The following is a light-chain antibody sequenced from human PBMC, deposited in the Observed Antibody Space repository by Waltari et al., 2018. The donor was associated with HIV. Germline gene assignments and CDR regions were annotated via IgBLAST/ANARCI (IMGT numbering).Light chain of an antibody. J-gene: IGKJ1*01. CDR1: QSVSSNY. CDR3: QQYGDSAWT. Sequence: EIVLTQSPGTLSLSPGETVTLSCRASQSVSSNYLAWYQQKPGQAPRLLIYGASSRATGIPDRFSGGGSGTDFTLTISRLEPEDFAVYHCQQYGDSAWTFGQGTKVEIK. CDR2: GAS. V-gene: IGKV3-20*01.